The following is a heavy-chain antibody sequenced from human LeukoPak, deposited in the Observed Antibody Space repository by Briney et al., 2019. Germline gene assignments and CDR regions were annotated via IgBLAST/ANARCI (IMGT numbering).Heavy chain of an antibody. J-gene: IGHJ4*02. CDR1: GFTVSTNY. Sequence: GGSLRLSCAASGFTVSTNYMRWVRQAPGKGLEWVSLIYSGGGTYSADSVKGRFTISRDNSRNTLSLQMNSLRVDDTAVYYCARGFRSVTTWGYFDYWGQGALVTVSS. CDR2: IYSGGGT. D-gene: IGHD4-17*01. V-gene: IGHV3-66*01. CDR3: ARGFRSVTTWGYFDY.